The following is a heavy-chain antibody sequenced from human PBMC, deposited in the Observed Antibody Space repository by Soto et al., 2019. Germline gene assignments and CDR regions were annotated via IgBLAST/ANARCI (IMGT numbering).Heavy chain of an antibody. CDR3: ARDSSGLDY. D-gene: IGHD3-22*01. CDR1: GGSISNYY. CDR2: IYYSGST. V-gene: IGHV4-59*12. Sequence: SETLSLTCTISGGSISNYYWSWIRQPPGKGLEWIGYIYYSGSTNYNPSLKSRVTISVDTSKNQFSLKLSSVTAADTAVYYCARDSSGLDYSGQGTLVTVSS. J-gene: IGHJ4*02.